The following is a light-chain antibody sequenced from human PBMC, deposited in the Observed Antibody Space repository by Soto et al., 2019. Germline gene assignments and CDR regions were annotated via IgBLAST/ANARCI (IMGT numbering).Light chain of an antibody. J-gene: IGKJ1*01. Sequence: EIVLTHSPGTLSLSPGERASLSCRAIQSVSSSYLVWYQQKPGQAPRLLIYGASSRATGIPDRFVGSGSGTDFTLTISRMEPEDFAVYYCQQYGGASWTFGQGTKVDIK. CDR2: GAS. CDR1: QSVSSSY. V-gene: IGKV3-20*01. CDR3: QQYGGASWT.